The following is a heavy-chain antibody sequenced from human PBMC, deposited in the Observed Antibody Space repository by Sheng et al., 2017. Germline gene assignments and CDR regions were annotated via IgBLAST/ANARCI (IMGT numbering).Heavy chain of an antibody. CDR2: ITHSGST. CDR1: GGSFSGYY. J-gene: IGHJ3*02. CDR3: ASRQSRDGYNRARGNDALDT. Sequence: QVQLQQWGAGLLKPSETLSLTCAVYGGSFSGYYWSWIRQPPGKGLEWIGEITHSGSTNYNPSLKSRVTISVDASKKQFSLKLSSVTAADTAVYYCASRQSRDGYNRARGNDALDTWGQGTLV. V-gene: IGHV4-34*01. D-gene: IGHD5-12*01.